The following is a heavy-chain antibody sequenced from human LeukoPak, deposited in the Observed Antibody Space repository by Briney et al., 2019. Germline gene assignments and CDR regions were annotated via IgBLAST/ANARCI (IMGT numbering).Heavy chain of an antibody. J-gene: IGHJ4*02. Sequence: TGGSLRLSCAASGFTFSTYAMHWVRQAPGKGLEWVAVISYDGSNKYYADSVKGRFTISRDNSKNTLYLQMNSLRAEDTAVYYCARGQDIVVVPAADIAAAGTDYEWYFDYWGQGTLVTVSS. V-gene: IGHV3-30*01. D-gene: IGHD2-2*01. CDR1: GFTFSTYA. CDR2: ISYDGSNK. CDR3: ARGQDIVVVPAADIAAAGTDYEWYFDY.